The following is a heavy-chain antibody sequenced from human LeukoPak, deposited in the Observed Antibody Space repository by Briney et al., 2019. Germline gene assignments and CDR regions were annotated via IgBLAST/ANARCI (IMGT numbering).Heavy chain of an antibody. CDR1: GYSFTSYW. CDR2: ILPGDADT. V-gene: IGHV5-51*01. D-gene: IGHD2-15*01. CDR3: ARVGPPDRYCSGGSCYSPPFDY. Sequence: GEPLKISCKGSGYSFTSYWIGWVRQMPGKGLEWMGIILPGDADTRYSPSFQGQVTISADKSISTAYLQWSSLKASDTAMYYCARVGPPDRYCSGGSCYSPPFDYWGQGPQVTVSS. J-gene: IGHJ4*02.